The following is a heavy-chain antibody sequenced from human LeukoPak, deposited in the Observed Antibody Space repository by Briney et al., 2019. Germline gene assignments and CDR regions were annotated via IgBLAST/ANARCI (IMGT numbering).Heavy chain of an antibody. V-gene: IGHV3-33*01. CDR2: IWFDGSNK. Sequence: GGSLRLSCEAPGFTFSSYAMHWVRQAPGKGLEWVAVIWFDGSNKYYADSVKGRFTISRDNSKITLYLQMNSLRAEDTAVYYCARDRNTLGVDSWGQGTLVTVSS. CDR1: GFTFSSYA. J-gene: IGHJ4*02. D-gene: IGHD2-2*02. CDR3: ARDRNTLGVDS.